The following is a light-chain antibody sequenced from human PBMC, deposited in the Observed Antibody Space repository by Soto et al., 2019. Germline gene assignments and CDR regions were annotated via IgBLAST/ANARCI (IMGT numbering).Light chain of an antibody. Sequence: DIQMTQSPSSVSASEGDRVTITCRASQGISSRLAGYQQKQGQAPKLLIYAASSLQGGVPSRFRSSGSGTNITIIIRMLTAEAFATYYCHQANRFPFTFGQGTRLEIK. V-gene: IGKV1D-12*01. CDR1: QGISSR. CDR3: HQANRFPFT. J-gene: IGKJ5*01. CDR2: AAS.